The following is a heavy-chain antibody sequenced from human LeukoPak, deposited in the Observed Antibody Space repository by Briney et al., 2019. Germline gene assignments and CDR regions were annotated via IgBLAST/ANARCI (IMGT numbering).Heavy chain of an antibody. CDR3: TTAFYYDSSGYR. CDR2: IKSKTDGGTA. V-gene: IGHV3-15*01. Sequence: GGSLRLSCAASGFTFSNAWMSWVRQAPGKGLEWVGRIKSKTDGGTADNAAPVKGRFTISRDDSKNTLYLQMNSLKTEDTAVYYCTTAFYYDSSGYRGGQGTLVTVSS. D-gene: IGHD3-22*01. CDR1: GFTFSNAW. J-gene: IGHJ4*02.